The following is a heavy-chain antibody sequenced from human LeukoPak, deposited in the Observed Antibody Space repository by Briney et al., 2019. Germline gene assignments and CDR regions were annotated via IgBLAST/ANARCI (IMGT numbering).Heavy chain of an antibody. CDR2: ISSSGTII. Sequence: GGSLRLSCAASGFTFSNYAMSWVRQAPGKGLEWVSYISSSGTIIYYADSVKGRFTISRDNAKNSLYLQMNSLRGEDTGVYYCARDWYGDFYFDLWGQGTRVTVSS. D-gene: IGHD4-17*01. V-gene: IGHV3-48*03. J-gene: IGHJ4*02. CDR3: ARDWYGDFYFDL. CDR1: GFTFSNYA.